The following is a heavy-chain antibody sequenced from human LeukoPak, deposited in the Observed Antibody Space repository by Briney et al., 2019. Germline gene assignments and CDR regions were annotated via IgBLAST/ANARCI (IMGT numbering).Heavy chain of an antibody. CDR1: GYTFTSYD. Sequence: ASVKVSCKASGYTFTSYDINWVRQATGQGLEWMGWMNPNSGNTGYAQKFQGRVTMTRNTSISTAYMEPSSLRSEDTAVYYRARAQYSGSYPEIWGQGTLVTVSS. D-gene: IGHD5-12*01. CDR3: ARAQYSGSYPEI. V-gene: IGHV1-8*01. J-gene: IGHJ4*02. CDR2: MNPNSGNT.